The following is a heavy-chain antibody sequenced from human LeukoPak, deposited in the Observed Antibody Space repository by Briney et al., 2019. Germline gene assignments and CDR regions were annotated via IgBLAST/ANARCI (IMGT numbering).Heavy chain of an antibody. CDR1: GYSLNSGYY. D-gene: IGHD2-2*01. Sequence: SQTLSLTCTVSGYSLNSGYYWGWIRQPPGKGLEWIGRIYHSGSTYYNPPLKSRVTISVDTSKNQFSLKLSTVTAADTAVYYCAGIFHCSSTSCYEGYFDYWGQGTLVTVSS. CDR3: AGIFHCSSTSCYEGYFDY. CDR2: IYHSGST. V-gene: IGHV4-38-2*02. J-gene: IGHJ4*02.